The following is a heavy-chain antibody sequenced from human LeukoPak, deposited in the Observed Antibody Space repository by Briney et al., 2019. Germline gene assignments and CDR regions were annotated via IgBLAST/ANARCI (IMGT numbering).Heavy chain of an antibody. V-gene: IGHV3-15*01. CDR2: IKSETDGGTT. J-gene: IGHJ6*03. CDR1: GFTFSNAW. D-gene: IGHD6-19*01. Sequence: GGSLRLSCAASGFTFSNAWMSWVRQAPGKGLEWVGRIKSETDGGTTDYAAPVKGRFTISRDDSKNTLYLQMNSLKTEDTAVYYCTTGLAVATYYYYMDVWGKGTTVTVSS. CDR3: TTGLAVATYYYYMDV.